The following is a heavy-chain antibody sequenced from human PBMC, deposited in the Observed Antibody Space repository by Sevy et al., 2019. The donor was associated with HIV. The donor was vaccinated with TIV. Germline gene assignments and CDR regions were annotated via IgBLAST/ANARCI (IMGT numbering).Heavy chain of an antibody. CDR2: FDPEDEET. Sequence: ASVKVSCKVSGYTLTKLTMHWVRQGPGKGLEWMGSFDPEDEETIYAQKFQGRVTMTEDTSTETVYMELSSLRSEDTAVYYCATTKDYYESSGDPFDYWGQGTLVTVSS. D-gene: IGHD3-22*01. CDR3: ATTKDYYESSGDPFDY. J-gene: IGHJ4*02. CDR1: GYTLTKLT. V-gene: IGHV1-24*01.